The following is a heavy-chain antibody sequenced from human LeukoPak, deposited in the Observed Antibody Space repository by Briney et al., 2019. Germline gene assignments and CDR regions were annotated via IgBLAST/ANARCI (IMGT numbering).Heavy chain of an antibody. CDR1: GFTFSSYA. D-gene: IGHD3-10*01. J-gene: IGHJ4*02. CDR3: ARGRGPTSYSGHYLFDY. CDR2: INHSGST. Sequence: GSLRLSCAASGFTFSSYAMSWVRQAPGKGLEWIGEINHSGSTNYNPSLKSRVTISVDTSKNQFSLKLSSVTAADTAVYYCARGRGPTSYSGHYLFDYWGQGTLVTVSS. V-gene: IGHV4-34*01.